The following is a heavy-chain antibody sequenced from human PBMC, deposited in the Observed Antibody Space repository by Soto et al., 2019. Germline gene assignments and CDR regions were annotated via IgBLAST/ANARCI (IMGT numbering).Heavy chain of an antibody. CDR1: GGSYSGYY. Sequence: TSETLSLTCAVYGGSYSGYYWSWIRQPPGKGLEWIGEINHSGSTNYNPSLKSRVTISVDTSKNQFSLKLSSVTAADTAVYYCARGRADIVGVVAATRFDYRGQGTLVTVSS. J-gene: IGHJ4*02. V-gene: IGHV4-34*01. CDR3: ARGRADIVGVVAATRFDY. D-gene: IGHD2-15*01. CDR2: INHSGST.